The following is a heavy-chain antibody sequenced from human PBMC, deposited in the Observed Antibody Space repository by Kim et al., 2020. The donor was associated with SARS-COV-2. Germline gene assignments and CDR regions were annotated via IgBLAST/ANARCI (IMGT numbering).Heavy chain of an antibody. J-gene: IGHJ6*02. V-gene: IGHV3-11*06. CDR1: GFTFSDYY. Sequence: GGSLRLSCAASGFTFSDYYMSWIRQAPGKGLEWVSYISSSSSYTNYADSVKGRFTISRDNAKNSLYLQMNSLRAEDTAVYYCAREDYDYSNYYGMDVWGQGTTVTVSS. CDR3: AREDYDYSNYYGMDV. CDR2: ISSSSSYT. D-gene: IGHD4-4*01.